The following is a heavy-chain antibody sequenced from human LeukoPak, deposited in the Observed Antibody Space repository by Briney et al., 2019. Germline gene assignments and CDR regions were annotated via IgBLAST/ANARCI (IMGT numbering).Heavy chain of an antibody. CDR2: ISGSGTTT. V-gene: IGHV3-23*01. CDR1: GFTFSSYS. D-gene: IGHD5-24*01. Sequence: QAGGSLRLSCGASGFTFSSYSMSWVRQAPGKGLEWVSAISGSGTTTKYADSVKGRFTISRDNSRNMLYLQVSSLRAEDTAVYYCATEKGGDAYNFDCWGQGTLVTVSS. CDR3: ATEKGGDAYNFDC. J-gene: IGHJ4*02.